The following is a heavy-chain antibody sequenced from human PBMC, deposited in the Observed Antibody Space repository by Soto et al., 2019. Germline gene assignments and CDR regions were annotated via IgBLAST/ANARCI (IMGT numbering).Heavy chain of an antibody. CDR1: YY. Sequence: YYWSWIRQPPGKGLEWIGEINHSGSTNYNPSLKSRVTISVDTSKNQFSLKLSSVTAADTAVYYCARDGPSYYDFWSGYYYYMDVWGKGTTVTVSS. J-gene: IGHJ6*03. D-gene: IGHD3-3*01. CDR2: INHSGST. CDR3: ARDGPSYYDFWSGYYYYMDV. V-gene: IGHV4-34*01.